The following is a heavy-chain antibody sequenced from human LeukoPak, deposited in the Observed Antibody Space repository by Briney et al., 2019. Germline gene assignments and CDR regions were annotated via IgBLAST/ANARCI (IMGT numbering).Heavy chain of an antibody. CDR3: ARSYCSSTSCYKNWFDP. Sequence: GGSLRLSCAASGFTFSSYSMNWVRQAPGKGLEWVSSISSSSSYIYYADSVKGRFTISRDNAKNSLYLQMNSLRAEDTAVYYCARSYCSSTSCYKNWFDPWGQGTLVTVSS. CDR2: ISSSSSYI. J-gene: IGHJ5*02. D-gene: IGHD2-2*02. V-gene: IGHV3-21*01. CDR1: GFTFSSYS.